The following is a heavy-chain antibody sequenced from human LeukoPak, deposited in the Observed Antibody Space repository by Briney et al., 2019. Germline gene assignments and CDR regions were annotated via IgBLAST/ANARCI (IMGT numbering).Heavy chain of an antibody. V-gene: IGHV1-2*04. CDR2: INPNSGGT. CDR1: GYTFTGYY. Sequence: ASVKVSCKASGYTFTGYYMHWVRQAPGQGLEWMGWINPNSGGTNYAQKFQGWVTMTRDTSISTAYMELRRLRSDDTAVYYCARENYYDISGPYYYYGMDVWGQGTTVTVSS. CDR3: ARENYYDISGPYYYYGMDV. D-gene: IGHD3-22*01. J-gene: IGHJ6*02.